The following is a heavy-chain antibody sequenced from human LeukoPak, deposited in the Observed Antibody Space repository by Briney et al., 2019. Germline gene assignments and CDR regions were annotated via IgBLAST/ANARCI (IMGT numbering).Heavy chain of an antibody. CDR2: FDPEDGET. Sequence: GASVKVSCKVSGYTLTALSMHWVRQAPGKGLEWMGGFDPEDGETIYAQKFQGRVTMTGDTSTDTAYMELSSLRSEDTAVYYCATLRVTGTTFRSPADYWGQGTLVTVSS. CDR3: ATLRVTGTTFRSPADY. V-gene: IGHV1-24*01. J-gene: IGHJ4*02. D-gene: IGHD1-7*01. CDR1: GYTLTALS.